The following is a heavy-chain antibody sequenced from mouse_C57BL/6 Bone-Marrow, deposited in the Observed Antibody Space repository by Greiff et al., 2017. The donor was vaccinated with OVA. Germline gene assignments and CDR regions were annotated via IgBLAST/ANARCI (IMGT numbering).Heavy chain of an antibody. D-gene: IGHD2-5*01. J-gene: IGHJ1*03. CDR2: INPGSGGT. V-gene: IGHV1-54*01. CDR1: GYAFTNYL. CDR3: ARSIVPSYWYFDV. Sequence: VQLQQSGAELVRPGPSVKVSCKASGYAFTNYLIEWVKQRPGQGLEWIGVINPGSGGTNYNEKFKGKATLTADKSSSTAYMQLSSLTSEDSAVYFCARSIVPSYWYFDVWGTGTTVTVSS.